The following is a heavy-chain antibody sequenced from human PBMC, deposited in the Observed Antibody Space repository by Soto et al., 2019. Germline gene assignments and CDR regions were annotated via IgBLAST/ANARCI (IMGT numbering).Heavy chain of an antibody. V-gene: IGHV2-5*02. Sequence: QITLKESGPTLVKPTQTLTLTCTFSGFSLSTSGVGVGWIRQPPGKALEWLALIYWDDDKRYSPSLKSRLTITKDTSKNQVVLTMTNMDPVDTATYYCARRMSSTSWYFRWFAPWGQGTLVTVSS. D-gene: IGHD6-13*01. CDR3: ARRMSSTSWYFRWFAP. CDR1: GFSLSTSGVG. CDR2: IYWDDDK. J-gene: IGHJ5*02.